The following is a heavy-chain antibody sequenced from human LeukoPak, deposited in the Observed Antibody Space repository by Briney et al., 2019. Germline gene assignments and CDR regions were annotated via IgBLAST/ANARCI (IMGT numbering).Heavy chain of an antibody. J-gene: IGHJ3*02. CDR2: IYYSGST. V-gene: IGHV4-59*01. D-gene: IGHD5-18*01. CDR3: ARNGYIYGGADSFDI. CDR1: GGSMSSYY. Sequence: SETLSLTCTVSGGSMSSYYWSWIRQPPGKGLEWIGYIYYSGSTNYNPSLKSRVTISVDTSKNQFSLKLSSVTAADTAVYYWARNGYIYGGADSFDIWGQGTMVIVSS.